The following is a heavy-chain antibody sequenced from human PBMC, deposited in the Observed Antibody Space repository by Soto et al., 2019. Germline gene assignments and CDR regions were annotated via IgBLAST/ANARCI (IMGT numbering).Heavy chain of an antibody. J-gene: IGHJ3*02. V-gene: IGHV3-9*01. D-gene: IGHD2-15*01. Sequence: EVQLVESGGGLVQPGRSLRLSCAASRFTFDNYAMHWVRQAPGKGLEWVSGISWNSGSIGYADSVKGRFTISRDNAKNSLYLQMNSLRAEDTALYYCAKDMGGGGNGAFDIWGQGTMVTVSS. CDR3: AKDMGGGGNGAFDI. CDR1: RFTFDNYA. CDR2: ISWNSGSI.